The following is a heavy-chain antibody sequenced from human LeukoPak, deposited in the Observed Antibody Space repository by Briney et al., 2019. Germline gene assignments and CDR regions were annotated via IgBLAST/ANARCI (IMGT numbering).Heavy chain of an antibody. D-gene: IGHD1-26*01. Sequence: ASVKVSCKASGYTFTSYGISWVRQAPGQGLEWMGWISAYNGNTNYAQKLQGRVTVTTDTSTSTAYMELRSLRSDDTAVYYCARDEWELTTPPDWGQGTLVTVSS. CDR1: GYTFTSYG. CDR3: ARDEWELTTPPD. CDR2: ISAYNGNT. V-gene: IGHV1-18*01. J-gene: IGHJ4*02.